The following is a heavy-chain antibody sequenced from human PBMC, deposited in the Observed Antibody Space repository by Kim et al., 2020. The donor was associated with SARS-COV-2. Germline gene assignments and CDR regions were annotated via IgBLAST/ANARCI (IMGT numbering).Heavy chain of an antibody. V-gene: IGHV1-46*01. D-gene: IGHD3-9*01. J-gene: IGHJ6*02. CDR2: INPSGGST. CDR1: GYTFTSYY. Sequence: ASVKVSCKASGYTFTSYYMHWVRQAPGQGLEWMGIINPSGGSTSYAQKFQGRVTMTRDTSTSTVYMELSSLRSEDTAVYYCARDRLRYFDWSDYYYGMDVCGQGTTVTVSS. CDR3: ARDRLRYFDWSDYYYGMDV.